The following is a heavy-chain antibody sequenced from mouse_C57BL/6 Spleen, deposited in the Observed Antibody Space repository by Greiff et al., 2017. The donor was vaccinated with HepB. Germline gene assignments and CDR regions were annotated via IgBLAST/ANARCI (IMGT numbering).Heavy chain of an antibody. J-gene: IGHJ4*01. D-gene: IGHD1-1*01. V-gene: IGHV1-9*01. Sequence: QVQLQQSGAELMKPGASVKLSCKASGYTFTGYWIEWVQQRPGHGLAWIGEILPGSGSPNYNEKFKSKATLTVDKSSSTAYMQLSSLTSEDSAVYYCARTPYYGSSDEGYYYAMDYWGQGTSVTVSS. CDR3: ARTPYYGSSDEGYYYAMDY. CDR1: GYTFTGYW. CDR2: ILPGSGSP.